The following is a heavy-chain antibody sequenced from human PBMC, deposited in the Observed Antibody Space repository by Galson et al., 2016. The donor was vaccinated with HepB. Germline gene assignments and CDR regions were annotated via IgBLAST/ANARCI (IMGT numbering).Heavy chain of an antibody. J-gene: IGHJ4*02. CDR3: AKQAAQSRYYFDS. Sequence: SLRLSCAVSGFTFSDHYMDWVRQAPGKGREWVGRIRNKANSYTTQYAASVKGRFTISRDDSKNSLYLQMNSLKTEDTAVYYCAKQAAQSRYYFDSWGLGTLVTVSS. V-gene: IGHV3-72*01. CDR1: GFTFSDHY. D-gene: IGHD6-13*01. CDR2: IRNKANSYTT.